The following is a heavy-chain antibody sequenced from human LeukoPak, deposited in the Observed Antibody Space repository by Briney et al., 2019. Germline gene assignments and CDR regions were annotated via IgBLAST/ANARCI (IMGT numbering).Heavy chain of an antibody. J-gene: IGHJ4*02. Sequence: GGSLRLSCAASGFTFSNYGMNWVRQAPGKGLEWVSIITSGVGITYYADSVKGRFTISRDNSRNTLYLQMNSLRAEDTAVYYCAKGDYYDLDYWGQGTLVTVSS. D-gene: IGHD3-22*01. CDR1: GFTFSNYG. CDR3: AKGDYYDLDY. V-gene: IGHV3-23*01. CDR2: ITSGVGIT.